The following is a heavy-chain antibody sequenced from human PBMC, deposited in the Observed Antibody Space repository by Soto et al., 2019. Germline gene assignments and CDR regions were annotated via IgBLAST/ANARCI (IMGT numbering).Heavy chain of an antibody. D-gene: IGHD6-6*01. V-gene: IGHV4-31*01. CDR1: GGSISSGGYY. CDR2: NYYSGIT. J-gene: IGHJ6*02. Sequence: QVQLQESGPGLVKPSQTLSLTCTVSGGSISSGGYYWTWIRQHPGKGLEWIGYNYYSGITYYNPSLKSPVTISLNTSKTQFSLKLSSVTAADTAVYYCARGSSIAGLYYGMDVWGQGTTVTVSS. CDR3: ARGSSIAGLYYGMDV.